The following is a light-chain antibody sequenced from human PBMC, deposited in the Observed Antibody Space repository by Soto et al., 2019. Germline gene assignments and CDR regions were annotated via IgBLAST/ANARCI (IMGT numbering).Light chain of an antibody. Sequence: IVMTQSPLSLPVTPGEQASISCRSSQSLLHSNGYNYLDWYLQKPGQSPQLLIYLGSNRASGVPDRFRGSGSGTDFTLNSSRVEAEDVGVYYCRQALQTLTFGGGTKVEIK. V-gene: IGKV2-28*01. J-gene: IGKJ4*01. CDR3: RQALQTLT. CDR2: LGS. CDR1: QSLLHSNGYNY.